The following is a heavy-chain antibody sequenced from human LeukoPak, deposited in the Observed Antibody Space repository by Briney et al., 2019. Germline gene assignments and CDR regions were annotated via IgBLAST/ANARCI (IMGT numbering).Heavy chain of an antibody. CDR2: IYYSGST. Sequence: PSETLSLTCAVYGGSFSGYYWSWIRQPPGKGLEWIGYIYYSGSTSYNPSLKSRVTISVDTSKNQFSLKLSSVTAADTALYYCARRFIGHSASWGAFDIWGQGTMVTVSS. CDR3: ARRFIGHSASWGAFDI. V-gene: IGHV4-59*08. J-gene: IGHJ3*02. D-gene: IGHD3-16*01. CDR1: GGSFSGYY.